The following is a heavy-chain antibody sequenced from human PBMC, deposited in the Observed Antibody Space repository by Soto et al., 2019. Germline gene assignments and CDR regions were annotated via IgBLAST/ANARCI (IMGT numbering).Heavy chain of an antibody. Sequence: SETLFLTCTVSGGSLSSGGYYWSWIRQHPGKGLEWIGYIYYSGSTNYNPSLKSRVTISVDTSKNQFSLKLSSVTAADTAVYYCARDSPPYGSGSDYYYYMDVWGKGTTDTVSS. CDR1: GGSLSSGGYY. CDR3: ARDSPPYGSGSDYYYYMDV. V-gene: IGHV4-61*08. J-gene: IGHJ6*03. CDR2: IYYSGST. D-gene: IGHD3-10*01.